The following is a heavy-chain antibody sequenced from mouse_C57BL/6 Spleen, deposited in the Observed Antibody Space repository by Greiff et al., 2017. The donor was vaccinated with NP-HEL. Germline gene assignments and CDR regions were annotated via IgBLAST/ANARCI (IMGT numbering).Heavy chain of an antibody. Sequence: EVQLQQSGPVLVKPGASVKMSCKASGYTFTDYYMNWVKQSHGKSLEWIGVINPYNGGTSYNQKFKGKATLTVDKSSSTAYMELNSLTSEDSSVYYCARDYMYFDYTGKGATLTVSS. CDR3: ARDYMYFDY. J-gene: IGHJ2*01. V-gene: IGHV1-19*01. CDR1: GYTFTDYY. D-gene: IGHD2-12*01. CDR2: INPYNGGT.